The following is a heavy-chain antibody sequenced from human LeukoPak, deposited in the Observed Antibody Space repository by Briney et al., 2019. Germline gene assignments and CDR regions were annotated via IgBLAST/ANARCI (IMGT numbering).Heavy chain of an antibody. V-gene: IGHV1-2*02. CDR3: ARAIAARNDY. J-gene: IGHJ4*02. CDR1: GYTLTELS. CDR2: INPNSGGT. D-gene: IGHD6-6*01. Sequence: ASVKVSCKVSGYTLTELSMHWVRQAPGQGLEWMGWINPNSGGTNYAQKFQGRVTMTRDTSISTAYMELSRLRSGDTAVYYCARAIAARNDYWGQGTLVTVSS.